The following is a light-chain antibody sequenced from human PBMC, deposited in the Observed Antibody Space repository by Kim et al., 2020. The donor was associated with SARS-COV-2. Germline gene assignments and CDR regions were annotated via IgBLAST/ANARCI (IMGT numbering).Light chain of an antibody. CDR3: ATWDVTLNGWV. Sequence: GQRVPRSCSGHGPNPELHVVNRDQQVPGTAAKVFRYNDNQRPSVYPDRFSGSRSGTSASLAISGIQSEDEADYYCATWDVTLNGWVFGGGTKMTVL. CDR2: NDN. V-gene: IGLV1-44*01. J-gene: IGLJ3*02. CDR1: GPNPELHV.